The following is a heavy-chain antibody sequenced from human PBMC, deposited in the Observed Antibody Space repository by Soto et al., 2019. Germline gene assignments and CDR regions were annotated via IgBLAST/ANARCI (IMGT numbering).Heavy chain of an antibody. J-gene: IGHJ4*02. CDR3: ARSPLPGIAVDGTLPGL. CDR1: GFSFGTYL. CDR2: ISGNGFDT. V-gene: IGHV3-23*01. Sequence: GWSLILSCNASGFSFGTYLMTWVRQAPGKGLEWVSSISGNGFDTYYADSVKGRFTISRDNSKNRLFLQMNSLRAEDTAVYYCARSPLPGIAVDGTLPGLWGQGTLVTVSA. D-gene: IGHD6-19*01.